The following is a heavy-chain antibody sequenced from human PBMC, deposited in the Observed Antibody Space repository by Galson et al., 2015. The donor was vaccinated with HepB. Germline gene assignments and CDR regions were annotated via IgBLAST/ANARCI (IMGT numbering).Heavy chain of an antibody. J-gene: IGHJ4*02. Sequence: SLRLSCAASGFTFSSYDMHWVRQAPGKGLEWVAVISYDGSDKYYADSVKGRFTISRDDSKNTLYLQMNSLRAEDTAVYYCARDGRWSLAVAGIDSSVFDYWGQGTLVTVSS. V-gene: IGHV3-30-3*01. D-gene: IGHD6-19*01. CDR3: ARDGRWSLAVAGIDSSVFDY. CDR2: ISYDGSDK. CDR1: GFTFSSYD.